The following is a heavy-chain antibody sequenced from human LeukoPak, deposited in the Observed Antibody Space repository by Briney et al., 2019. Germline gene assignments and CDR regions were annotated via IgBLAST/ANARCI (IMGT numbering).Heavy chain of an antibody. CDR3: AKDLNIMIVVPRAFDI. Sequence: GGSLRLSCAVSGFTFSSYEMNWVRQAPGKGLEWVSYISSSGSTIYYADSVKGRFTISRDNSKNTLYLQMNSLRAEDTAVYYCAKDLNIMIVVPRAFDIWGQGTMVTVSS. V-gene: IGHV3-48*03. CDR1: GFTFSSYE. CDR2: ISSSGSTI. J-gene: IGHJ3*02. D-gene: IGHD3-22*01.